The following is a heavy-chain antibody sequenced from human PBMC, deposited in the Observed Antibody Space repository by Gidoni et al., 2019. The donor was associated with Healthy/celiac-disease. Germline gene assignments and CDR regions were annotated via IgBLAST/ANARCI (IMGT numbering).Heavy chain of an antibody. CDR1: GGSISSNSYY. Sequence: QLQLQESGPGLVKPSETLSLTCTVSGGSISSNSYYWGWIRQPPGKGLEWIGSIYYSGSTYYNPSLKSRVTISVDTSKNQFSLKLSSVTAADTAVYYCARRVSRDGYNPFDYWGQGTLVTVSS. CDR2: IYYSGST. J-gene: IGHJ4*02. D-gene: IGHD5-12*01. V-gene: IGHV4-39*01. CDR3: ARRVSRDGYNPFDY.